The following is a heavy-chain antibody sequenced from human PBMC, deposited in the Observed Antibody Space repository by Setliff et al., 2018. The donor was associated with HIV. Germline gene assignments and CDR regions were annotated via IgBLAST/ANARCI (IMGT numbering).Heavy chain of an antibody. CDR3: VRTIYEWGAFDV. V-gene: IGHV1-46*01. Sequence: GASVKVSCKAPGHTFISYHIDWVRQAPGQGLEWMGIINASGDNKDYAQKFQGRLTMTKDTSTSTVYMQLRSLRSEDTAVYYCVRTIYEWGAFDVWGQGTMVTVSS. J-gene: IGHJ3*01. CDR1: GHTFISYH. D-gene: IGHD2-8*01. CDR2: INASGDNK.